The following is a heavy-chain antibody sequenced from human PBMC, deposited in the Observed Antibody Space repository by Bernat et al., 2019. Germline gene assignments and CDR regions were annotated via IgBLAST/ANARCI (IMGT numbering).Heavy chain of an antibody. J-gene: IGHJ4*02. D-gene: IGHD6-13*01. V-gene: IGHV3-33*01. CDR1: GFTFSSYG. Sequence: QVQLVESGGGVVQPGRSLRLSCAASGFTFSSYGMHWVRQAPGKGLEWVAVIWYDGSNKYYADSVKGRFTISRDNSKNTLYLQMNSLRAEDTAVYYCAREGPEFRIAAAIDYWGQGTLVTVSS. CDR3: AREGPEFRIAAAIDY. CDR2: IWYDGSNK.